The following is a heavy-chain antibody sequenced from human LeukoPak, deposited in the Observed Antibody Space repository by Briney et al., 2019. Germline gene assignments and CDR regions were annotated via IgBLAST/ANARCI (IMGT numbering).Heavy chain of an antibody. CDR3: ARDCCTGGRNTFDP. J-gene: IGHJ5*02. D-gene: IGHD2-8*02. CDR1: GFTFSSYS. Sequence: PGGSLRLSCAASGFTFSSYSMNWVRQAPGKGLEWVSSISSSSSYIYYADSVKGRFTISRDNAKNSVYLQMNSLRAEDTAVYYCARDCCTGGRNTFDPWGQGTLVTVSS. CDR2: ISSSSSYI. V-gene: IGHV3-21*06.